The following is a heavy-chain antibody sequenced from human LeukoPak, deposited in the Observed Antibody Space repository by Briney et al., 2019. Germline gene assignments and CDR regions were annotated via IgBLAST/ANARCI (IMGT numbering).Heavy chain of an antibody. CDR1: GFTFSYFW. Sequence: GGSLRLSCAASGFTFSYFWMGWVRQAPGKGLEWLANIKQDGSEKYYLDSVKGRFTISRDNAENSLFLQMDNLRAEDTALYYCETQGGSDLWIGEDYWGQGTLVTVSS. D-gene: IGHD3-3*01. CDR2: IKQDGSEK. J-gene: IGHJ4*02. CDR3: ETQGGSDLWIGEDY. V-gene: IGHV3-7*01.